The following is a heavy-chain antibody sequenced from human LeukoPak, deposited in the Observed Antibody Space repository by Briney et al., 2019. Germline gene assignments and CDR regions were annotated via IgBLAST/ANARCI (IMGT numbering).Heavy chain of an antibody. V-gene: IGHV5-51*01. CDR1: GYSFNRYW. J-gene: IGHJ4*02. Sequence: GESLKISCKGSGYSFNRYWIAWVRQMPGKGLEWMGIIYPGDSDTRYSPSFQGQVTISADKSISAAYLQWSSLKASDTAMYYCARGGYSYGGSFDYWGQGTLVTVSS. CDR2: IYPGDSDT. D-gene: IGHD5-18*01. CDR3: ARGGYSYGGSFDY.